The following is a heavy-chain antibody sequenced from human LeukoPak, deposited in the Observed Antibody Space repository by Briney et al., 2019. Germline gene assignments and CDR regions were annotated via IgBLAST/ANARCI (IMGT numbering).Heavy chain of an antibody. CDR1: GGSISSYY. CDR2: FYTSGNT. D-gene: IGHD3-10*01. CDR3: ARERSGSGNYYSPFDY. J-gene: IGHJ4*02. V-gene: IGHV4-4*07. Sequence: ASETLSLTCTVSGGSISSYYWSWIRQPAGKGLELIGRFYTSGNTKYNPSLESRVTMSVDTSKNQFSLKLSSVTAADTAVYYCARERSGSGNYYSPFDYWGQGTLVTVSS.